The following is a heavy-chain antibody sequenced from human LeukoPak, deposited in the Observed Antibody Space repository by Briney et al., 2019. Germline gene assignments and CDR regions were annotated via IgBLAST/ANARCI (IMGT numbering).Heavy chain of an antibody. D-gene: IGHD5-18*01. J-gene: IGHJ4*02. CDR3: ARDRGNYGYDYFDY. Sequence: ASVKVSCKASGYTFTSYGISWVRQAPGQGLEWMGWISAYNGNTNYAQKLQGRVTMTTDTSTSTAYMELRSLGSDDTAVYYCARDRGNYGYDYFDYWGQGTLVTVSS. V-gene: IGHV1-18*01. CDR2: ISAYNGNT. CDR1: GYTFTSYG.